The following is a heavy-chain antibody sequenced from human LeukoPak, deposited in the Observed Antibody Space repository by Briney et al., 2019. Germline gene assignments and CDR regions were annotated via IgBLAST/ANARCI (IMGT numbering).Heavy chain of an antibody. CDR1: GGSFSGYY. V-gene: IGHV4-34*01. CDR2: INHSGST. CDR3: ARGGVPGGFDI. J-gene: IGHJ3*02. D-gene: IGHD2-15*01. Sequence: SSETLSLTCAVYGGSFSGYYWSWIRQPPGKGLEWIGEINHSGSTNYNPSLRSRVIILVDMSKNQFSLQLSSVTAADMAVYYCARGGVPGGFDIWGQGTMVTVSS.